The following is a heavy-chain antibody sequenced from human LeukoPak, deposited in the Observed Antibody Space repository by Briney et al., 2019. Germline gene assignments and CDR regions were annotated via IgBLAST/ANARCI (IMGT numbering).Heavy chain of an antibody. CDR2: ISSSGNYI. V-gene: IGHV3-21*01. J-gene: IGHJ4*02. D-gene: IGHD3-16*01. Sequence: GRALRLACAASGFTFSGYGMRWVGQAPGKGLEGGSSISSSGNYIYYADSVKGRFNISRDNAKDPLYLQLSRLRAEDTAVYYCARRGDGPYFFDYWGQGTLVTVSS. CDR3: ARRGDGPYFFDY. CDR1: GFTFSGYG.